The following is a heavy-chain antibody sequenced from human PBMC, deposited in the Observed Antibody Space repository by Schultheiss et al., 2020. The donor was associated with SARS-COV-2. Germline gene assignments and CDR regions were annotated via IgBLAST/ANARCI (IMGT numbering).Heavy chain of an antibody. V-gene: IGHV3-74*01. Sequence: GGSLRLSCSASGFTFSSYWMHWVRQAPGKGLVWVSRINSDGSSTSYADSVKGRFTISRDESKNTLYLQMNRLRLEDTAVYYCAKLGGGFDALDVWGQGTLVTVSS. J-gene: IGHJ3*01. D-gene: IGHD3-16*01. CDR3: AKLGGGFDALDV. CDR1: GFTFSSYW. CDR2: INSDGSST.